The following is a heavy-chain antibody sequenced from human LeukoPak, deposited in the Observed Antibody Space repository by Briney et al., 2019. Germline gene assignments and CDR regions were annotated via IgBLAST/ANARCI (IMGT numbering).Heavy chain of an antibody. V-gene: IGHV3-74*01. CDR3: VSFYETY. Sequence: PGGSLRLSCAASGNYWMHWVRQAPGKGLLWVSHINSDGSWTTCADSVKGRFTISKDNAKNTVYLQMNNLRAEDTAVYYCVSFYETYWGRGTLVTVSS. CDR1: GNYW. J-gene: IGHJ4*02. CDR2: INSDGSWT. D-gene: IGHD2-2*01.